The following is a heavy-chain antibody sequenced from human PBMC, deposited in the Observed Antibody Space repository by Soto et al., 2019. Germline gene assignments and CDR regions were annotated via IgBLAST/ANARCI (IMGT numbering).Heavy chain of an antibody. CDR2: AHHSGRT. CDR1: GDSMSSSNW. J-gene: IGHJ4*02. V-gene: IGHV4-4*02. D-gene: IGHD1-1*01. Sequence: SETLSLTCTVSGDSMSSSNWWNWVRQPPGKGLEWIGEAHHSGRTNYNPSLKSRVTISVDRSQNHFSLQLTSVTAADTAVYYCARSGATALDYWGQGTLVTVS. CDR3: ARSGATALDY.